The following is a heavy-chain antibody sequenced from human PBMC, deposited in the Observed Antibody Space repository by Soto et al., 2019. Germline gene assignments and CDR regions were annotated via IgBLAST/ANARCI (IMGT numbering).Heavy chain of an antibody. CDR3: ARDGYGDYVHY. Sequence: PSETLSLTCTVSGGSISSGDYYWSWIRQPPGKGLEWIGYIYYSGSTYYNPSLKSRVTISVDTSKNQFSLKLSSVTAADTAVYYCARDGYGDYVHYWGQGTLVPVSS. V-gene: IGHV4-30-4*01. CDR1: GGSISSGDYY. J-gene: IGHJ4*02. CDR2: IYYSGST. D-gene: IGHD4-17*01.